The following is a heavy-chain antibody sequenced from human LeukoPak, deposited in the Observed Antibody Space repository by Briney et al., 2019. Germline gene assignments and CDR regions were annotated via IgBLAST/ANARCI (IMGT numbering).Heavy chain of an antibody. CDR1: GYTFTSYG. CDR3: ARESRSYDSSGYGRTDYGMDV. Sequence: GASVTVSCTASGYTFTSYGISWVGQAPGQGLEWMGWISAYNGNTNYAQKLQGRVTMTTDTSTSTAYMELRSLRSDDTAVYYCARESRSYDSSGYGRTDYGMDVWGQGTTVTVSS. D-gene: IGHD3-22*01. J-gene: IGHJ6*02. CDR2: ISAYNGNT. V-gene: IGHV1-18*01.